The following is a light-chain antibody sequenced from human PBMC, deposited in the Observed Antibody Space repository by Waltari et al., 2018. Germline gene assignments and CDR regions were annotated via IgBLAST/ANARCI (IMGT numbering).Light chain of an antibody. CDR2: GAS. Sequence: DIVMTQSPDSLAVSLGERATINCKSSQIVLYSSNNKNYLAWYQQKPGQPPKLLIYGASTRECGVPDRFSGSGSGTDFTLTISSLQAEDVAVYYCQQYYSTPLTFGGGTKVEIK. V-gene: IGKV4-1*01. CDR3: QQYYSTPLT. CDR1: QIVLYSSNNKNY. J-gene: IGKJ4*01.